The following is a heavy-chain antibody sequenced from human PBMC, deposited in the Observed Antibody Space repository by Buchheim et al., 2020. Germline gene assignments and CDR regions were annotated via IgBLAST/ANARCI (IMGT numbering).Heavy chain of an antibody. J-gene: IGHJ6*03. CDR3: ARNTGFRMDV. CDR1: GFTFKNHW. V-gene: IGHV3-7*01. Sequence: EVQLVESGGGLVQPGGSLRLSCAASGFTFKNHWINWVRQAPGKGLEWVANIKQDGSEKYYVDSVKGRLTISRDNAKNSLYLQMNSMRAEDTAVYYCARNTGFRMDVWGKGTT. D-gene: IGHD1-14*01. CDR2: IKQDGSEK.